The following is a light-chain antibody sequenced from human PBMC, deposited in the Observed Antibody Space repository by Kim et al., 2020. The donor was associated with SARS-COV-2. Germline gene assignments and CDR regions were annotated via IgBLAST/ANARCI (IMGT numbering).Light chain of an antibody. CDR3: QSYDISLSGYV. V-gene: IGLV1-40*01. J-gene: IGLJ1*01. CDR1: SSNIGAGYE. CDR2: GDS. Sequence: RVTISCTGSSSNIGAGYEVHWYQQLPGTAPKLLIYGDSNRPSGVPDRFSGSKSGTSASLAITGLQAEDEADYYCQSYDISLSGYVFGTGTKVTVL.